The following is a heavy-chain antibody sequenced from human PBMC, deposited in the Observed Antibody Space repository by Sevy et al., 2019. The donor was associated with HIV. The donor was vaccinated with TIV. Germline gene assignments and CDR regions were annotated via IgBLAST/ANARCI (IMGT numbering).Heavy chain of an antibody. CDR1: GYNVNNYY. D-gene: IGHD3-10*01. J-gene: IGHJ4*02. Sequence: ASVKVSCKTSGYNVNNYYIHWVRQAPGQRLEWMGVVNPSGGSTFYAQKFQGIVTMTRDTSTTTVNMELSSLRSEDTAVYFCASGDGTGRCFDYWGQGTLVTVSS. V-gene: IGHV1-46*02. CDR3: ASGDGTGRCFDY. CDR2: VNPSGGST.